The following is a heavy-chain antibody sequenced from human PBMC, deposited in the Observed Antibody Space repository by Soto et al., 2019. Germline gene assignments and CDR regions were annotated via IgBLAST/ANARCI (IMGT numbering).Heavy chain of an antibody. CDR3: ARGHSSSWYKYYYCYYGIDV. D-gene: IGHD6-13*01. Sequence: LGGSLRLSCAASGFTFSSYAMHRVRQAPGKGLEWVAVISYDGSNKYYADSVKGRFTISRDNSKNTLYLQMNSLRAEDTAVYYCARGHSSSWYKYYYCYYGIDVWGQGTTVPV. CDR1: GFTFSSYA. V-gene: IGHV3-30-3*01. J-gene: IGHJ6*02. CDR2: ISYDGSNK.